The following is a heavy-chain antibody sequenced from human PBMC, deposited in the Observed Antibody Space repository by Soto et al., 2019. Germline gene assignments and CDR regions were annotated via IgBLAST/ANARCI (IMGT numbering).Heavy chain of an antibody. D-gene: IGHD2-21*01. V-gene: IGHV3-73*01. Sequence: EVQLVESGGGLVKLGGSRNFSCAASGFTSSGSALTWVRRASGKGLEWVGRIRSKANSYATAYAASVKGRFTISRDDSKNTAYLQMNSLKTEDTAVYYCTSLSTPNDWDWFDPWGQGTLVTVSS. CDR1: GFTSSGSA. CDR2: IRSKANSYAT. J-gene: IGHJ5*02. CDR3: TSLSTPNDWDWFDP.